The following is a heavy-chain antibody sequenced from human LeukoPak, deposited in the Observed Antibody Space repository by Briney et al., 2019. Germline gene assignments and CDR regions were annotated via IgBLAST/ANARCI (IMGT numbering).Heavy chain of an antibody. CDR2: ISTSGATI. D-gene: IGHD5-12*01. CDR1: GFTFSGYS. CDR3: ARVRRSGSPYFYYYYKEV. J-gene: IGHJ6*03. Sequence: GGSLRLSCAASGFTFSGYSMSWVRQAPGKGLEWVSYISTSGATISFADSVKGRFAISRDNAKNSMDLQMNSLRAEDTAVYYCARVRRSGSPYFYYYYKEVWGKGTTVTV. V-gene: IGHV3-11*04.